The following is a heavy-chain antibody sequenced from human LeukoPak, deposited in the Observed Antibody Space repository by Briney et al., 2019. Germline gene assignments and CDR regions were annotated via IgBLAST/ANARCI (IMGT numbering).Heavy chain of an antibody. J-gene: IGHJ4*02. CDR2: INTNTGNP. CDR3: ARESVYADFWSGYHHFDY. V-gene: IGHV7-4-1*02. D-gene: IGHD3-3*01. CDR1: GYTFTSYA. Sequence: ASVKVSCKASGYTFTSYAMNWVRQAPGQGLEWMGWINTNTGNPTYAQGFTGRFVFSLDASVSTAYLQISSLKAEDTAVYYCARESVYADFWSGYHHFDYWGQGTLVTVSS.